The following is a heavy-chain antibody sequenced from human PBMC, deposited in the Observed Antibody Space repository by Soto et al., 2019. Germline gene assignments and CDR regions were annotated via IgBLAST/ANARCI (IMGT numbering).Heavy chain of an antibody. CDR2: IIPLFGTT. V-gene: IGHV1-69*01. Sequence: QVQLVQSGAEVKKPESSVKVSCKASGGPFNSYAIAWVRQAPGQGLEWMGGIIPLFGTTNYAQKFQGRVTSTADESTTTDFMELSSQRSEDTAVYYCARRVAVTSIPQVSYYYYGLDVWGQGTTVTVSS. J-gene: IGHJ6*02. CDR1: GGPFNSYA. D-gene: IGHD2-21*02. CDR3: ARRVAVTSIPQVSYYYYGLDV.